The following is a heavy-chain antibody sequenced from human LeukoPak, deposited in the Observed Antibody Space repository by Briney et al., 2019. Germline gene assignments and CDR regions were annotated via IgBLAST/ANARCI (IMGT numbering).Heavy chain of an antibody. CDR3: ARVGEPDPILGVIHHFDY. CDR1: GFTFSSYA. CDR2: ISSNGGST. J-gene: IGHJ4*02. Sequence: PGRSLRLSCAASGFTFSSYAMHWVRQAPGKGLEYVSAISSNGGSTYYANSVKGRFTISRDNSKNTLYLQMGSLRAEDTAVYYCARVGEPDPILGVIHHFDYWGQGTLVTVSS. V-gene: IGHV3-64*01. D-gene: IGHD3-3*01.